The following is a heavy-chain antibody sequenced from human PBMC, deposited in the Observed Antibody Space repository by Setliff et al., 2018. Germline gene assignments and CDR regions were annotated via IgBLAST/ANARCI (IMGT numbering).Heavy chain of an antibody. J-gene: IGHJ4*02. CDR1: GYTFTSYA. CDR3: ARDSSGYNPWYFDY. V-gene: IGHV1-3*01. Sequence: ASVKVSCKASGYTFTSYAMHWVRQAPGQRLEWMGWINAGNGNTKYSQKFQGRVTITRDTSASTAYMELSSLRSEDSAVYYCARDSSGYNPWYFDYWGQGTLVTVSS. D-gene: IGHD3-22*01. CDR2: INAGNGNT.